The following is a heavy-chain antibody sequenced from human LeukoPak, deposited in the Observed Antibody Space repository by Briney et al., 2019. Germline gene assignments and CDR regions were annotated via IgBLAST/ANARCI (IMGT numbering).Heavy chain of an antibody. CDR2: INHSGST. CDR3: ARGGGAFDY. V-gene: IGHV4-34*01. D-gene: IGHD2-21*01. Sequence: PSETLSLTCAVYGGSFSGYYWSWIRQPPGKGLEWIGEINHSGSTSYNPSLKSRVTISVDTSKNQFSLKLSSVTAADTAVYYCARGGGAFDYWGQGTLVTVSS. J-gene: IGHJ4*02. CDR1: GGSFSGYY.